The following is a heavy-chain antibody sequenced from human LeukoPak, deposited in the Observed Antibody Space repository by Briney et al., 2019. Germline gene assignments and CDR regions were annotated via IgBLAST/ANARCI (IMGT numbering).Heavy chain of an antibody. CDR3: AVGGYCSSTNCYPNWFDP. J-gene: IGHJ5*02. CDR1: GGSISSSSYY. V-gene: IGHV4-39*01. D-gene: IGHD2-2*01. CDR2: IYYSGST. Sequence: PSETLSLTCTVSGGSISSSSYYWGWIRQPPGKGLEWIGSIYYSGSTYYNPSLKSRVTISVDTSKNQFSLKLSSVTAADTAVYYCAVGGYCSSTNCYPNWFDPWGRGALVTVSS.